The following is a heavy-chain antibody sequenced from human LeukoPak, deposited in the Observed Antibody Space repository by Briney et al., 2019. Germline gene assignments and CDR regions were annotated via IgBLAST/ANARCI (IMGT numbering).Heavy chain of an antibody. CDR1: GFTFSSYG. V-gene: IGHV3-23*01. J-gene: IGHJ6*03. D-gene: IGHD2-15*01. CDR2: INGDGSRT. CDR3: AKNGDRGAYCTGGTCYPYFYYYMDV. Sequence: GGSLRLSCVASGFTFSSYGMSWVHQAPGKGLGWVSTINGDGSRTYYADSVKGRFTISRDNSKNTLYLQMNSLRAEDTAIYYCAKNGDRGAYCTGGTCYPYFYYYMDVWGKGTTVTI.